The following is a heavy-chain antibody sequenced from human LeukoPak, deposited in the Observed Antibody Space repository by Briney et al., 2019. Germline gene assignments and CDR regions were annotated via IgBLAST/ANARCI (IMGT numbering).Heavy chain of an antibody. Sequence: SETLSLTCTVSGGSISYHYWGWIRRPPGKGLEWIGSIYYSGSTYYNPSLKSRVTISVDTSKNQFSLKLSSVTAADTAVYYCARDRSIVGATTGDDAFDIWGQGTMVTVSS. V-gene: IGHV4-39*07. CDR3: ARDRSIVGATTGDDAFDI. CDR1: GGSISYHY. D-gene: IGHD1-26*01. J-gene: IGHJ3*02. CDR2: IYYSGST.